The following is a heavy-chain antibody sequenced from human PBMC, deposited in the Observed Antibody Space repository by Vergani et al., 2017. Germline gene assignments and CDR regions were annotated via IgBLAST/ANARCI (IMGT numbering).Heavy chain of an antibody. CDR3: ARGWRDFWSGYYPGKFASYYYYYYMDV. CDR2: INQSGST. Sequence: QVQLQQWGAGLLKPSETLSLTCAVYGGSFSGYYWSWIRQPPGKGLEWIGEINQSGSTNYNPSLKSRVTISVDTSKTQFSLKLSSVTAADTDVYYCARGWRDFWSGYYPGKFASYYYYYYMDVWGKGTTVTVSS. CDR1: GGSFSGYY. J-gene: IGHJ6*03. D-gene: IGHD3-3*01. V-gene: IGHV4-34*01.